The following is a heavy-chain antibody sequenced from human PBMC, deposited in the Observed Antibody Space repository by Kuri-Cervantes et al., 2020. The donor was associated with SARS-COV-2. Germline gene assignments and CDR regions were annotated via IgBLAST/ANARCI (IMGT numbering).Heavy chain of an antibody. Sequence: SVKVSCKASDYTFTSYGISWVRQAPGQGLEWMGGIIPIFGTANYAQKFQGRVTITADESTSTAYMELSSLRSEDTAVYYCARQVGSYGHWFDPWGQGTLVTVSS. CDR3: ARQVGSYGHWFDP. CDR1: DYTFTSYG. CDR2: IIPIFGTA. J-gene: IGHJ5*02. V-gene: IGHV1-69*13. D-gene: IGHD5-18*01.